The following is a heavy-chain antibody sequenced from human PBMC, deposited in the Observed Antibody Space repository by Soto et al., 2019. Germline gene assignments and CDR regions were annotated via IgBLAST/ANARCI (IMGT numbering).Heavy chain of an antibody. CDR3: ARFALRTTVVTGLWFDP. CDR1: GGTFSSYA. J-gene: IGHJ5*02. CDR2: IIPIFGTA. Sequence: SVKVSCKASGGTFSSYAISWVRQAPGQGLEWMGGIIPIFGTANYAQKFQGRVTITADESTSTAYMELSSLRSEDTAVYYCARFALRTTVVTGLWFDPWGQGTLVTVSS. D-gene: IGHD4-17*01. V-gene: IGHV1-69*13.